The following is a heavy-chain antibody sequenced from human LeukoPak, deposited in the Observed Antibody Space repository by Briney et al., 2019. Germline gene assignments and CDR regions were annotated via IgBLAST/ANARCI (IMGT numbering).Heavy chain of an antibody. CDR3: ARDPINYYDSSGNYYRFFDY. V-gene: IGHV1-46*01. J-gene: IGHJ4*02. Sequence: ASVKVSCKASGYTFSNYYIHWVRQAPGQGLEWMGIINPSAGSTTYAPKFQGRVTMTGDTSTSTVYMELSSLRSEDTAVYYCARDPINYYDSSGNYYRFFDYWGQGTLVTVSS. CDR2: INPSAGST. D-gene: IGHD3-22*01. CDR1: GYTFSNYY.